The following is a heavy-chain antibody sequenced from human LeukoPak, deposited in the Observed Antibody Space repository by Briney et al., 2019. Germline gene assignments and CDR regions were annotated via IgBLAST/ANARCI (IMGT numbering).Heavy chain of an antibody. D-gene: IGHD6-19*01. CDR2: VAHDGSVA. Sequence: GGSLRLSCAASGFTFSNYGMHWVRQDPGKGLEWVAVVAHDGSVAYYADWVKGRLTISRDNSKNTLYLQMNSLRAEDTAVYYCAKYKDNGWYYFDYWGQGTLVTASS. V-gene: IGHV3-30*18. J-gene: IGHJ4*02. CDR1: GFTFSNYG. CDR3: AKYKDNGWYYFDY.